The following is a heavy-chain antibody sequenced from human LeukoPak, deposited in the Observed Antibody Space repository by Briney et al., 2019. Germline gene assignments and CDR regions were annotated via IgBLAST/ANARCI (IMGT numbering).Heavy chain of an antibody. D-gene: IGHD1-20*01. V-gene: IGHV3-48*01. CDR1: GLTFSSYS. CDR2: ISSSSSTI. J-gene: IGHJ3*01. CDR3: ARGRLTGTDLS. Sequence: PGGSLRLSCAASGLTFSSYSMNWVRQAPGKGLEWVSYISSSSSTIYYADSVKGRFTISRDNAKNSLSLQMNSLRAEDTAVYYCARGRLTGTDLSWGQGTMVTVSS.